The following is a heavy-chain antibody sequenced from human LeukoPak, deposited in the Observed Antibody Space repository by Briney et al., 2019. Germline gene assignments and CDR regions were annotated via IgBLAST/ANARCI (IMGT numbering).Heavy chain of an antibody. CDR2: ISYDGSNK. D-gene: IGHD6-19*01. CDR1: GFTFSSYG. V-gene: IGHV3-30*03. J-gene: IGHJ4*02. Sequence: GRSLRLSCAASGFTFSSYGMHWVRQAPGKGLEWVAVISYDGSNKYYADSVKGRFTISRDNSKNTLYLQMNSLRAEDTAVCYCATRSGWYNRSFDYWGQGTLVTVSS. CDR3: ATRSGWYNRSFDY.